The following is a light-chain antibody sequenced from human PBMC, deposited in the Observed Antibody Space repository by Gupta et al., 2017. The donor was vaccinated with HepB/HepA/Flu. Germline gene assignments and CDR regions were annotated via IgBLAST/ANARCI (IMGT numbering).Light chain of an antibody. CDR2: LGS. CDR3: MQARQTPRT. V-gene: IGKV2-28*01. CDR1: QSLLHSNGYNY. Sequence: DIVMTQSPLSLPVTPGEPASISCRSSQSLLHSNGYNYLDWYLQKPGQSPQLLIYLGSNRASGVPYRFSGSGSGTDFTLKISRVEAEDFGVYYCMQARQTPRTFGQGTKVEIK. J-gene: IGKJ1*01.